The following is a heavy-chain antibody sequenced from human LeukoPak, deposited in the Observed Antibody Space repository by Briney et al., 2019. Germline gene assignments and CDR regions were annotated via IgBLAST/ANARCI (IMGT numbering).Heavy chain of an antibody. CDR3: ARTHYDSDV. CDR1: GGSTSSYY. J-gene: IGHJ6*04. D-gene: IGHD3-3*01. CDR2: IYYSGST. V-gene: IGHV4-59*01. Sequence: SETLSLTCTVSGGSTSSYYWSWIRQPPGKGLEWIGYIYYSGSTNYNPSLKSRVTISVDTSKNQFSLKLSSVTAADTAVYYCARTHYDSDVWGKGTTVTVSS.